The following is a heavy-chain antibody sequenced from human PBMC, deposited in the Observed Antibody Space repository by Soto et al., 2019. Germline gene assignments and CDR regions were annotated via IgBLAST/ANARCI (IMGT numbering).Heavy chain of an antibody. J-gene: IGHJ5*02. CDR2: IYYSGNT. D-gene: IGHD6-13*01. CDR3: ARLSGSWQSWFDP. V-gene: IGHV4-31*03. Sequence: SETLSLTCTVSGGSISSDDFYWSWIRQHPGKGLEWIGYIYYSGNTYYNPSLKSRVTILVDTSKNQFSLKLSSVTAADTAVYYCARLSGSWQSWFDPCXQGTLVTVSS. CDR1: GGSISSDDFY.